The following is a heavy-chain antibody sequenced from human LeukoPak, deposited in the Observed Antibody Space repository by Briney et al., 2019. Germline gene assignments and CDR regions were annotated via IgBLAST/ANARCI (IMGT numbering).Heavy chain of an antibody. V-gene: IGHV4-4*07. D-gene: IGHD4-17*01. CDR3: ARDSEHGPNYDDYGAYYYYYMDV. J-gene: IGHJ6*03. CDR2: SYISGST. CDR1: GGSISSYY. Sequence: PSETLSLPCTVYGGSISSYYWSWIRQPAGKGLEWVGRSYISGSTNYNPSLKSRVTMSVDTAKNQFSLKLSSVTAADTAVYYCARDSEHGPNYDDYGAYYYYYMDVWGKGTTVTVSS.